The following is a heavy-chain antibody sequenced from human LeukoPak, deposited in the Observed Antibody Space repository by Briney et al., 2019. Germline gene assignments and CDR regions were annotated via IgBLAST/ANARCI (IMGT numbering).Heavy chain of an antibody. J-gene: IGHJ4*02. CDR2: IDYSENT. D-gene: IGHD2/OR15-2a*01. CDR1: GASISGYY. V-gene: IGHV4-59*01. Sequence: SETLSHTCHISGASISGYYWGWIRQPPGKGLEWIGSIDYSENTYYNPSLKSRVTISVGTSKQQFSLRLSSVTAADTAIYYCARSEGPTYYFNYWSQGTLVTVSS. CDR3: ARSEGPTYYFNY.